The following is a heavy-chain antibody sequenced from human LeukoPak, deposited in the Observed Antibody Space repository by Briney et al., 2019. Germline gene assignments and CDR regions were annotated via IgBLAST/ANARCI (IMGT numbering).Heavy chain of an antibody. J-gene: IGHJ4*02. V-gene: IGHV3-7*04. CDR2: IKQDGSEK. CDR1: GFTFSSYG. CDR3: ARGYGDSIHFDY. Sequence: GGSLRLSCAASGFTFSSYGMHWVRQAPGKGLEWVANIKQDGSEKYYVDSVKGRFTISRDNAKNSLYLQMNSLRAEDTAVYYCARGYGDSIHFDYWGQGTLVTVSS. D-gene: IGHD4-17*01.